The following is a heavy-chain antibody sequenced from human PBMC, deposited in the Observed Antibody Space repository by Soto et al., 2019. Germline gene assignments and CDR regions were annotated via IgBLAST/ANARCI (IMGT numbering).Heavy chain of an antibody. CDR3: ARYSSGWYKYAFDI. D-gene: IGHD6-19*01. CDR2: IYYSGST. J-gene: IGHJ3*02. V-gene: IGHV4-59*01. Sequence: SETLSLTCTVSGGSISSYYWSWIRQPPGKGLEWIGYIYYSGSTNYNPSLKSRVTISVDTSKNQFSLKLSSVTAADTAVYYCARYSSGWYKYAFDIWGQGTMVT. CDR1: GGSISSYY.